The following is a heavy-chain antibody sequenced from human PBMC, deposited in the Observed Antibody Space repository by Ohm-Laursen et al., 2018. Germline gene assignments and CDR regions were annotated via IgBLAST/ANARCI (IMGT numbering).Heavy chain of an antibody. CDR3: ARDLELQNAFDI. Sequence: GTLSLTCAVYGGSFSGYYWNWIRQPPGKGLEWIGEINHSRSTKYNSSFKSRVTISVDTSKNQFSLKLSSVTAADTAVYYCARDLELQNAFDIWGQGTMVTVSS. V-gene: IGHV4-34*01. CDR1: GGSFSGYY. J-gene: IGHJ3*02. D-gene: IGHD1-26*01. CDR2: INHSRST.